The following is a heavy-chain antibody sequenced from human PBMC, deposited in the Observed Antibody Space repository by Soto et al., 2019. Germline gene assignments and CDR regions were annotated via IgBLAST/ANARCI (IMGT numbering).Heavy chain of an antibody. D-gene: IGHD2-2*01. CDR1: GISISNYD. J-gene: IGHJ4*02. V-gene: IGHV4-59*01. CDR3: ANLPATSDFDY. CDR2: IYDSGST. Sequence: SETLSLTCTVSGISISNYDLSWIRQPPGKGLEWIGYIYDSGSTNYNPSLKSRVTISVDMSKNQFSLILTSVTAADTAVYYCANLPATSDFDYWGQGTLVTVSS.